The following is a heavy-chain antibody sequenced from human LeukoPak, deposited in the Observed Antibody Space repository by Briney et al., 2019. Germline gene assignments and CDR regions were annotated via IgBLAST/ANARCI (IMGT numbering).Heavy chain of an antibody. D-gene: IGHD1-26*01. V-gene: IGHV5-51*01. Sequence: GESLKTSCKGSGYSFTSYWIGWVRQMPGKGLEWMGIIYPGDSDTRYSPSFQGQVTISADKSISTAYLQWSSLKASDTAMYYCARRRDLYSGSYYPFDYWGQGTLVTVSS. CDR2: IYPGDSDT. CDR3: ARRRDLYSGSYYPFDY. J-gene: IGHJ4*02. CDR1: GYSFTSYW.